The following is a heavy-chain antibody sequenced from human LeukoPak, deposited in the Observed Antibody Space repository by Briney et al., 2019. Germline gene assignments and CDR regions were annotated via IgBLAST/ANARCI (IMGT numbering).Heavy chain of an antibody. V-gene: IGHV1-69*05. CDR1: GGTFSSYA. Sequence: SVKVSCKASGGTFSSYAISWVRQAPGQGLEWMGGIIPIFGTANYAQKFQGRVTITTDESTSTAYTELSSLRSEDTAVYYCARGSYYYDSSGFRQDGFDYWGQGTLVTVSS. CDR3: ARGSYYYDSSGFRQDGFDY. J-gene: IGHJ4*02. CDR2: IIPIFGTA. D-gene: IGHD3-22*01.